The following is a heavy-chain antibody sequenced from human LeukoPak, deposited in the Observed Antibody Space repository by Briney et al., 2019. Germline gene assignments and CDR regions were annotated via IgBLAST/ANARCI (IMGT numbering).Heavy chain of an antibody. CDR2: IKQDGSEK. J-gene: IGHJ6*02. V-gene: IGHV3-7*04. CDR3: ARGDSSSWYAYYYYGMDV. CDR1: GFTFSSYW. Sequence: GGSLRLSCAASGFTFSSYWMSWVRQAPGKGLEWVANIKQDGSEKYYVDSVKGRFTISRDNAKNSLYLQMNSLRAEDTAVYYCARGDSSSWYAYYYYGMDVWGQGTTVTVSS. D-gene: IGHD6-13*01.